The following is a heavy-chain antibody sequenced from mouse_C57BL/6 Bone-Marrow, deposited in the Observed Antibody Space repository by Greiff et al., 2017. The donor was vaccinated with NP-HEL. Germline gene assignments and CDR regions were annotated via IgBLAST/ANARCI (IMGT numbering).Heavy chain of an antibody. CDR2: IYPGNSDT. J-gene: IGHJ1*03. Sequence: VQLKQSGTVLARPGASVKMSCKTSGYTFTSYWMHWVKQRPGQGLEWIGAIYPGNSDTSYNPKFKGKAKLTAVTSASTAYMELSSLTNEDSAVYYCTRSLYYGSSYDWYFDVWGTGTTVTVSS. CDR3: TRSLYYGSSYDWYFDV. CDR1: GYTFTSYW. V-gene: IGHV1-5*01. D-gene: IGHD1-1*01.